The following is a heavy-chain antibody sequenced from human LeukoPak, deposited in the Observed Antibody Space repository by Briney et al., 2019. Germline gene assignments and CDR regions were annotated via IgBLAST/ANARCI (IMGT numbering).Heavy chain of an antibody. J-gene: IGHJ5*02. D-gene: IGHD4-11*01. CDR2: ISGSGGST. CDR1: RFTFSSYD. Sequence: GGSLRLSCAASRFTFSSYDMSWVRQAPGKGLEWVSAISGSGGSTYYAGSVKGRFSISRDNSKSTLYLQMKSLRAEDTALYYCAGSWYDYRNYFDPWGQGTLVTVSS. CDR3: AGSWYDYRNYFDP. V-gene: IGHV3-23*01.